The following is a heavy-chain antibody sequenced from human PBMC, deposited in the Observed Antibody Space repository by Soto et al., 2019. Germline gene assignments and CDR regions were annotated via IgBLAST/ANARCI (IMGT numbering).Heavy chain of an antibody. J-gene: IGHJ4*02. CDR3: ARDCGDGYKSDLENNYFDY. V-gene: IGHV4-30-4*01. CDR2: IYYSGST. Sequence: PSETLSLTCTVSGGSISSGDYYWSWIRQPPGKGLEWIGYIYYSGSTYYNPSLKSRVTISVDTSKNQFSLKLSSVTAADTAVYYCARDCGDGYKSDLENNYFDYWGQGTLVTVSS. D-gene: IGHD5-12*01. CDR1: GGSISSGDYY.